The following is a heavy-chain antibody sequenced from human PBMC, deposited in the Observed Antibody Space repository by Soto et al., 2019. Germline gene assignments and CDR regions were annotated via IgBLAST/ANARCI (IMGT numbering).Heavy chain of an antibody. CDR1: GFTFSSYA. CDR3: AKVKANYDSSAIDY. J-gene: IGHJ4*02. CDR2: ISGSGGST. V-gene: IGHV3-23*01. D-gene: IGHD3-22*01. Sequence: EVQLLESGGGLVQPGGPLRLSCAASGFTFSSYAMSWVRQAPGKGLEWVSAISGSGGSTYYADSVKGRFTISRDNSKNTLYLQMNSLRAEDTAVYYCAKVKANYDSSAIDYWGQGTLVTVSS.